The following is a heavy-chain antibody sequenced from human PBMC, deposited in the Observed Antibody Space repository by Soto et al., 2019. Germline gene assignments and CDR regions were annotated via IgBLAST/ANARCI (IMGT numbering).Heavy chain of an antibody. D-gene: IGHD3-16*02. Sequence: GGSLRLSCAASGFTFDDYGMSWVRQAPGKGLEWVSGINWNGGSTGYADSVKGRFTISRDNAKNSLYLQMNSLRAEDTALYHCARDDMITFGGVIDPGPFDYWGQGTLVTVSS. J-gene: IGHJ4*02. CDR1: GFTFDDYG. CDR3: ARDDMITFGGVIDPGPFDY. V-gene: IGHV3-20*01. CDR2: INWNGGST.